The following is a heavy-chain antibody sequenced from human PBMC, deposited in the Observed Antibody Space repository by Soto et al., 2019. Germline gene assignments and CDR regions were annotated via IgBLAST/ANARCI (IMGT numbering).Heavy chain of an antibody. CDR2: ISYDGSNK. CDR3: AKLPGDAFDI. J-gene: IGHJ3*02. CDR1: GFTFSSYG. V-gene: IGHV3-30*18. Sequence: VGSLRLSCAASGFTFSSYGMHWVRQAPGKGLEWVAVISYDGSNKYYADSVKGRFTISRDNSKNTLYLQMNSLRAEDTAVYYCAKLPGDAFDIWGQGTMVTVSS.